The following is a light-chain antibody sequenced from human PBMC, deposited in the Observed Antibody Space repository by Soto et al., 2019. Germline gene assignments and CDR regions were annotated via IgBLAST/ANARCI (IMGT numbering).Light chain of an antibody. V-gene: IGKV1-39*01. Sequence: DIQMTQSPSSLSASVGDRVTITCRASQAIGRYLNWYQQKPGKPPRVLIYAASILQRGVPSRFSGSGSGTDFTLIIYSLEPDDFATYYCQQSYSTPSTFGQGTKREIK. CDR3: QQSYSTPST. CDR2: AAS. CDR1: QAIGRY. J-gene: IGKJ2*01.